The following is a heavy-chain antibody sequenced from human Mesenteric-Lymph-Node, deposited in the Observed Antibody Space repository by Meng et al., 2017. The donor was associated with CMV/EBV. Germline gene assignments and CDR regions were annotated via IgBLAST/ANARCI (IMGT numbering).Heavy chain of an antibody. D-gene: IGHD4-11*01. CDR2: ISSSSSTI. V-gene: IGHV3-48*04. Sequence: GGSLRLSCAASGFTFSSYSMNWVRQAPGKGLEWVSSISSSSSTIYYADSVKGRFTISRDNAKNSLYLQMNSLRAEDTAVYYCARPTLVYSMRVGMDVWGQGTTVTVSS. J-gene: IGHJ6*02. CDR3: ARPTLVYSMRVGMDV. CDR1: GFTFSSYS.